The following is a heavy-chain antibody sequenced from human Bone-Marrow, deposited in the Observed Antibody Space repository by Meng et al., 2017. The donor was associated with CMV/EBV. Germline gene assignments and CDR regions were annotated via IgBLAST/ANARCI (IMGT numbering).Heavy chain of an antibody. Sequence: ASVKVSCKASGYTFTSYEINWVRQATGQGLEWMGWMNPNSGNTGYAQKFKGRVTITRNTSINTAYMELSSLRSEDTAVYYCARGISMIVGDGLYHWFAPWGQGTRVTVSS. V-gene: IGHV1-8*03. CDR3: ARGISMIVGDGLYHWFAP. CDR2: MNPNSGNT. J-gene: IGHJ5*02. D-gene: IGHD3-22*01. CDR1: GYTFTSYE.